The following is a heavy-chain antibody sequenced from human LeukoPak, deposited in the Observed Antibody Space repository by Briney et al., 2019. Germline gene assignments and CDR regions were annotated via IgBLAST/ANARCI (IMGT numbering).Heavy chain of an antibody. CDR3: TRHSYYGSGIHYNEDAHDI. V-gene: IGHV5-51*01. D-gene: IGHD3-10*01. CDR1: GYTFTNFW. Sequence: GESLKISCKGSGYTFTNFWIGWVRQMPGKGLEWMGIIYPGDSDTRYSPSFRGQVTISADKSINTAYLQWSSLKASDTAMYYCTRHSYYGSGIHYNEDAHDIWGQGTVVIVSS. J-gene: IGHJ3*02. CDR2: IYPGDSDT.